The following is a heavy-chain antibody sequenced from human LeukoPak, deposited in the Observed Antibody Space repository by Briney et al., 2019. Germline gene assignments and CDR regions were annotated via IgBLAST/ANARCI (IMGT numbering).Heavy chain of an antibody. D-gene: IGHD1-26*01. CDR2: IYTSGST. Sequence: PSQTLSLTCTVSGGSISSGSYYWSRIRQPAGKGLEWIGRIYTSGSTNYNPSLKSRVTISVDTSKNQFSLKLSSVTAADTAVYYCAHSGTRDYYYGMDGWGQGTTVTVSS. CDR1: GGSISSGSYY. V-gene: IGHV4-61*02. CDR3: AHSGTRDYYYGMDG. J-gene: IGHJ6*02.